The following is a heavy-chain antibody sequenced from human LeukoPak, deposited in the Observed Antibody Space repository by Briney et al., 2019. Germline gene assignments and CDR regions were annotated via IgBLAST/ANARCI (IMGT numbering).Heavy chain of an antibody. CDR3: ARDRSLDDYGDPRDAFDI. CDR2: ISSSSSYI. J-gene: IGHJ3*02. D-gene: IGHD4-17*01. CDR1: GFTFSSYA. Sequence: GGSLRLSCSASGFTFSSYAMHWVRQAPGKGLEWVSSISSSSSYIYYADSVKGRFTISRDNAKNSLYLQMNSLRAEDTAVYYCARDRSLDDYGDPRDAFDIWGQGTMVIVSS. V-gene: IGHV3-21*01.